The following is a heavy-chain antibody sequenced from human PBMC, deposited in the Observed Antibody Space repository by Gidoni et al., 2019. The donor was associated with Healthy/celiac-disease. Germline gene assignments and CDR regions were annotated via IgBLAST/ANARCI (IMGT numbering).Heavy chain of an antibody. CDR3: AKGDSSSWYVDY. D-gene: IGHD6-13*01. J-gene: IGHJ4*02. CDR2: ISLNSGSI. Sequence: EVQLVASGGGLVPPGMSLRLSCAASGFPFDDDAMHWVRQAPGKGLEWVSGISLNSGSIGYADSVKGRFTISRDNAKNSLYLQMNSLRAEDTALYYCAKGDSSSWYVDYWGQGTLVTVSS. V-gene: IGHV3-9*01. CDR1: GFPFDDDA.